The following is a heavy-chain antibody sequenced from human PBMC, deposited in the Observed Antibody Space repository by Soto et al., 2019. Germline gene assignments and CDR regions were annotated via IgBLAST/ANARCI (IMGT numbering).Heavy chain of an antibody. CDR1: GFTFSKYA. V-gene: IGHV3-64*04. CDR2: ITSDGDST. Sequence: GGSLRLSCSVSGFTFSKYAMHWVRQAPGKGLEYVSGITSDGDSTWHADSVKDRFTISRDNAKNTLFLQMNSLRAEDTAVYYCARGMAITMVRGVNYYYYGMDVWGQGTTVTVSS. CDR3: ARGMAITMVRGVNYYYYGMDV. D-gene: IGHD3-10*01. J-gene: IGHJ6*02.